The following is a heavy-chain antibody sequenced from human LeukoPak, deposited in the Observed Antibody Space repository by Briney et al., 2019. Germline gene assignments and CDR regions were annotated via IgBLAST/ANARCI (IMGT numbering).Heavy chain of an antibody. Sequence: TGGSLRLSCAASGFTVSSNYMSWVRQAPGKGLEWASVIYSGGSTYYADSVKGRFTISRDNSKDTLYLQMNSLRAEDTAVYYCARAHYDSSGYYYQFGYYYYMDVWGKGTTVTVSS. CDR1: GFTVSSNY. J-gene: IGHJ6*03. V-gene: IGHV3-53*01. D-gene: IGHD3-22*01. CDR3: ARAHYDSSGYYYQFGYYYYMDV. CDR2: IYSGGST.